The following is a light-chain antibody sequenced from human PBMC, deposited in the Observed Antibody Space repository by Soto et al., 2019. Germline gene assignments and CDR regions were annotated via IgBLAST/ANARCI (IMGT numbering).Light chain of an antibody. CDR2: EAS. Sequence: DIQMTQSPSSLSASVGDRVTITCRASQSISNYLNWYQQKPGKAPKLLIYEASSLQSGVPSRFSGSGSGTDFTLTIRSLQPEDFASYYCQQSYSTPGTFGQGTKVEIK. J-gene: IGKJ1*01. CDR1: QSISNY. CDR3: QQSYSTPGT. V-gene: IGKV1-39*01.